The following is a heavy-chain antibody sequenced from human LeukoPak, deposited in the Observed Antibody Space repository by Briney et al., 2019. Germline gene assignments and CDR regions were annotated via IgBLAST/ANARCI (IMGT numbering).Heavy chain of an antibody. Sequence: GGSLRLSCAASGFTFSSFGMHWVRQAPGKGLEWVAVIWYDGNNKYYADSVKGRFTISRDNSKNTLYLQMNSLRAEDTAVYYCARSTSSEYDIYHFDYWGQGTLVTVSS. J-gene: IGHJ4*02. CDR3: ARSTSSEYDIYHFDY. CDR1: GFTFSSFG. CDR2: IWYDGNNK. V-gene: IGHV3-33*01. D-gene: IGHD3-9*01.